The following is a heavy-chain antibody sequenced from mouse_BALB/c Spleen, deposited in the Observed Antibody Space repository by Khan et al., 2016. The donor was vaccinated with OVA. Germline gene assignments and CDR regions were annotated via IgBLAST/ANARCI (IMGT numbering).Heavy chain of an antibody. V-gene: IGHV1-4*01. J-gene: IGHJ3*01. CDR2: INPNTDYT. D-gene: IGHD2-14*01. CDR1: GYTFTTYK. Sequence: QVQLQQSGAELARPGAAVKMSCKTSGYTFTTYKMHWVKQRPGQDLEWIGDINPNTDYTNYNQRFKDKATLTADTSSNTAYMQLSSLTSEDSAIYYCASYYRYPAWFAYWGQGTTVTVSA. CDR3: ASYYRYPAWFAY.